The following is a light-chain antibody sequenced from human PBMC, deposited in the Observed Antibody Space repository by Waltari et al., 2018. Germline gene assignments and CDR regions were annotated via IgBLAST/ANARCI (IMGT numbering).Light chain of an antibody. V-gene: IGKV3-20*01. CDR2: HTS. J-gene: IGKJ1*01. Sequence: EIVLTQSPGTLSLSPGERATLSCRASPGVGKYLAWYQQRPGQAPRLLLDHTSIRATGIPDRFSGSGYGTDFSLTISRLEPEDCAVYYCQKYDFLPATFGQGTTVEIK. CDR3: QKYDFLPAT. CDR1: PGVGKY.